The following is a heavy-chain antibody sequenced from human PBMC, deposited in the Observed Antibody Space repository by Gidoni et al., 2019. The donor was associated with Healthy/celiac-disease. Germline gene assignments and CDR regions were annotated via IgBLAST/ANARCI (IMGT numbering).Heavy chain of an antibody. V-gene: IGHV3-15*01. CDR1: GFTFSNAW. CDR2: IKSKTDGGTT. Sequence: EVQLVESGGGLVKPGGSLRLSCAASGFTFSNAWMSWVRQAPGKGLEWVGRIKSKTDGGTTDYAAPVKGRFTISRDDSKNTLYLQMNSLKTEDTAVYYCTTLMTTVTYYYYYMDVWGKGTTVTVSS. CDR3: TTLMTTVTYYYYYMDV. D-gene: IGHD4-4*01. J-gene: IGHJ6*03.